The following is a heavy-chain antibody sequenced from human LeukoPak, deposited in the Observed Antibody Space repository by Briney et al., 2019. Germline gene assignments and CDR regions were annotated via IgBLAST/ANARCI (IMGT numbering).Heavy chain of an antibody. Sequence: SETLSLTCAVYGGSFSGYYWSWIRQPPGKGLEWIGEINHSGSTNYNPSLKSRVTISVDTSKNQFSLKLSSVTAADTAVYYCARGRAEEYSSSKGWFDPWGQGTLVTVSP. J-gene: IGHJ5*02. CDR2: INHSGST. V-gene: IGHV4-34*01. CDR3: ARGRAEEYSSSKGWFDP. CDR1: GGSFSGYY. D-gene: IGHD6-6*01.